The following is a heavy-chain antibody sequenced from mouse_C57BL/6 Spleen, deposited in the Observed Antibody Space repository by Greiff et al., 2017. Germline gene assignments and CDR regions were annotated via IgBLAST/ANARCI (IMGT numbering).Heavy chain of an antibody. CDR1: GYSITSGYY. D-gene: IGHD2-5*01. CDR2: ISYDGSN. J-gene: IGHJ2*01. CDR3: ARGSYYSNFYYFDY. Sequence: EVQRVESGPGLVKPSQSLSLTCSVTGYSITSGYYWNWIRQFPGNKLEWMGYISYDGSNNYNPSLKNRISITRDTSKNQFFLKLNSVTTEDTATYYCARGSYYSNFYYFDYWGQGTTLTVSS. V-gene: IGHV3-6*01.